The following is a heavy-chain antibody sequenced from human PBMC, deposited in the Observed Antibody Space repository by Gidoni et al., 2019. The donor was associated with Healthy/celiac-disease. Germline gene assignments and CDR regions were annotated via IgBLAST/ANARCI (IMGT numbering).Heavy chain of an antibody. CDR1: GGSFSGYY. Sequence: QVQLQQWGAGLLKPSEPLSLTCAVYGGSFSGYYWSWIRQPPGKGREWIGEINHSGSTNYNPSLKSRVTISVDTSKNQFSLKLSSVTAADTAVYYCARGGLVVPAAKELDYWGQGTLVTVSS. CDR2: INHSGST. V-gene: IGHV4-34*01. CDR3: ARGGLVVPAAKELDY. J-gene: IGHJ4*02. D-gene: IGHD2-2*01.